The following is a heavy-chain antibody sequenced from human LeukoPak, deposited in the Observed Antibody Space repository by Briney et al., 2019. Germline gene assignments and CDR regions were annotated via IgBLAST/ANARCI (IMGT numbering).Heavy chain of an antibody. J-gene: IGHJ3*02. CDR3: ARFTIFGVAPI. Sequence: SETLSLTCTVSGGSISSYYWSWIRQPPGKGLEWIGYIYYSGSTNYNPSLKSRVTISVDTSKNQFSLKLSSVTAADTAVYYCARFTIFGVAPIWGQGTMVTVSS. CDR2: IYYSGST. V-gene: IGHV4-59*01. CDR1: GGSISSYY. D-gene: IGHD3-3*01.